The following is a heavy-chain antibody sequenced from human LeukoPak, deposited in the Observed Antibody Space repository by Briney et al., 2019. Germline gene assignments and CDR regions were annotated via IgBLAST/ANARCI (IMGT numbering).Heavy chain of an antibody. J-gene: IGHJ4*02. CDR1: GFTFSGYS. D-gene: IGHD3-9*01. Sequence: GGSLRLSCAASGFTFSGYSMNWVRQAPGKGLEWVSSISSSSYIYYADSVKGRFTISRDNAKNSLYLQMNSLRAEDTAVYYCARGVVRYFDYWGQGALVTVSS. CDR3: ARGVVRYFDY. CDR2: ISSSSYI. V-gene: IGHV3-21*01.